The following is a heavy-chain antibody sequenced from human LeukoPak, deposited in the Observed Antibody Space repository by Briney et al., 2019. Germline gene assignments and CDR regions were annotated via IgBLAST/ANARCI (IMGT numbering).Heavy chain of an antibody. D-gene: IGHD2-15*01. CDR3: ARASYCSGGSCYSDY. CDR1: GYTFTSYS. CDR2: ISAYNGNT. Sequence: GASVKVSCKASGYTFTSYSISWVRQAPGQGLEWMGWISAYNGNTIYAQKVKGRVTMTTDTSTSTAYMELRSLKSDDPAVYYCARASYCSGGSCYSDYWGQGTLVTVSS. V-gene: IGHV1-18*01. J-gene: IGHJ4*02.